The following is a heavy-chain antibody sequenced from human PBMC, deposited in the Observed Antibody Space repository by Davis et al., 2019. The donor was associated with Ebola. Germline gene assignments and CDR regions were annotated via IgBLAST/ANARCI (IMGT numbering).Heavy chain of an antibody. D-gene: IGHD6-13*01. V-gene: IGHV4-39*01. CDR1: GGSISSSSYY. CDR3: ARHWAGYSSSWFFFDY. Sequence: MPSETLSLTCTVSGGSISSSSYYWGWIRQPPGKGLEWIGSIYYSGGTYYNPSLKSRVTISVDTSKNQFSLKLSSVTAADTAVYYCARHWAGYSSSWFFFDYWGQGTLVTVSS. J-gene: IGHJ4*02. CDR2: IYYSGGT.